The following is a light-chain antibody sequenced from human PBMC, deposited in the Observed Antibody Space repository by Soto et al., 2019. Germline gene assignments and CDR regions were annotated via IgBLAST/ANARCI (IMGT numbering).Light chain of an antibody. CDR1: QSVSSTN. Sequence: EMVLPQSPGTLSLSPGERSTLSCMASQSVSSTNVAWYQQKPGQAPRLLIYGASTRATGIPGRFSGSGSGTEFTLIISSLQSEDFAVYYCQQDTGRPETFGHGTKVDIK. J-gene: IGKJ1*01. CDR2: GAS. V-gene: IGKV3-15*01. CDR3: QQDTGRPET.